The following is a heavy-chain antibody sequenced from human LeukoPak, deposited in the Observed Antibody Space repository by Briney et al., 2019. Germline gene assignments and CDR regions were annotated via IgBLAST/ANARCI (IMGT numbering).Heavy chain of an antibody. CDR3: AREDASAFDI. J-gene: IGHJ3*02. CDR1: GFTFSNYS. CDR2: ISSSSSIR. Sequence: PGGSLRLSCAASGFTFSNYSMNWVRQAPGKGLEWVSYISSSSSIRYYADSVKGRFTISRDNAKNSLFLQMNTLRAEDTAVYYCAREDASAFDIWGQGTMVTVSS. V-gene: IGHV3-21*05.